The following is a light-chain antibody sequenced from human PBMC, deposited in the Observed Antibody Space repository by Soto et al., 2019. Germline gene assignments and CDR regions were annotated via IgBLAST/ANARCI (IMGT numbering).Light chain of an antibody. V-gene: IGKV1-5*03. CDR1: QSISSW. CDR3: QHYNSYSEA. J-gene: IGKJ1*01. CDR2: KAS. Sequence: DIQMAQSPSILSSSVGDRVTISCRASQSISSWLAWYQQKPGKAPKLLIYKASGLESGVPSRFSGSGSGTEFTLTISSLQPDDFATYYCQHYNSYSEAFGQGTKVDI.